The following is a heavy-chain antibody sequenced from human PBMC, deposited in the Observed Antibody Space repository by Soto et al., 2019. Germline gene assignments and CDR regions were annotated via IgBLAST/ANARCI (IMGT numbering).Heavy chain of an antibody. CDR2: IYYSGST. V-gene: IGHV4-30-4*01. J-gene: IGHJ4*02. Sequence: SETLSLTCTVSGGSISSGDYYWSWIRQPPGKGLEWIGHIYYSGSTYYNPSLKSRVTISVDTSKNQFSLKLSSVTAADTAVYYCARGGDPYYDILTGYYSPTRFDYWGQGTLVTVSS. CDR3: ARGGDPYYDILTGYYSPTRFDY. CDR1: GGSISSGDYY. D-gene: IGHD3-9*01.